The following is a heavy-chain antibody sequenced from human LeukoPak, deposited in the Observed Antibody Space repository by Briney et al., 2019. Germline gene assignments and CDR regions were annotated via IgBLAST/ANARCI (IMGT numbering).Heavy chain of an antibody. CDR3: ASSGWFYFDY. D-gene: IGHD6-19*01. Sequence: SETLSLTCAVYGGSFSGYYWSWIRQPPGKGLEWIGEINHSGSTNYNPSLKSRVTISVDTSKNQFSLKLSSVTAADTAVYYCASSGWFYFDYWGQGTLVTVSS. CDR1: GGSFSGYY. J-gene: IGHJ4*02. CDR2: INHSGST. V-gene: IGHV4-34*01.